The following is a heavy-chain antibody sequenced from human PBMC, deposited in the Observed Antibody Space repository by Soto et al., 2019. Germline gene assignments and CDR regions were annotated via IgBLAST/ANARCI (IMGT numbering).Heavy chain of an antibody. J-gene: IGHJ4*02. CDR3: ARGRGGYFDWLLSDY. D-gene: IGHD3-9*01. CDR2: ISAYNGNT. CDR1: GYTFTSYG. Sequence: ASVKVSCKASGYTFTSYGISWVRQAPGQGLEWMGWISAYNGNTNYAQKLQGRVTMTTDTSTSTAYMELRSLRSDDTAVYYCARGRGGYFDWLLSDYWGQGTLVTVSS. V-gene: IGHV1-18*01.